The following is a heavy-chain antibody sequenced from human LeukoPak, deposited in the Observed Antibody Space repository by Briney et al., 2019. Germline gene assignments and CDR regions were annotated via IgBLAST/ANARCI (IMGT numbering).Heavy chain of an antibody. V-gene: IGHV3-23*01. CDR2: ISGSGGST. J-gene: IGHJ4*02. CDR3: AKVGMATTGVDY. Sequence: PGGSLILSCAASGFTFSSYAMSWVRQAPGKGLEWVSAISGSGGSTYYADSVKGRFTISRDNSKNTLYLQMNSLRAEDTAVYYCAKVGMATTGVDYWGQGTLVTVSS. D-gene: IGHD5-24*01. CDR1: GFTFSSYA.